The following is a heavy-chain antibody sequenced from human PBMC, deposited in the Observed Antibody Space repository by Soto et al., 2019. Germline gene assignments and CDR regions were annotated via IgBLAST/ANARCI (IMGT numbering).Heavy chain of an antibody. CDR3: ALRIRGYSGYEHFDY. V-gene: IGHV5-51*01. Sequence: GESLKISCRGSGYDFNTNWFGWVRQLPGKGREWMGIVYPGDSDTRYSPSFQGQVTISADKSISTAYLQWSSLKASDTAMYYCALRIRGYSGYEHFDYWGQGTLVTVSS. D-gene: IGHD5-12*01. CDR2: VYPGDSDT. J-gene: IGHJ4*02. CDR1: GYDFNTNW.